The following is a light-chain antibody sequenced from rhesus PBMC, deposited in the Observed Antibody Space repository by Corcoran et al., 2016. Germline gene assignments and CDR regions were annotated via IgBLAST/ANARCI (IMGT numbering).Light chain of an antibody. J-gene: IGKJ4*01. Sequence: EIVMTQSPATLSLSPGERATLSCRASQSVSSRLAWYQQKPGQAPRLLIYGAASRVTGIPDRFRGSGSGTGFTLPISSLEPEYVAVYFCQQGSNWLTFGGGTKVELK. CDR1: QSVSSR. CDR2: GAA. CDR3: QQGSNWLT. V-gene: IGKV3-17*02.